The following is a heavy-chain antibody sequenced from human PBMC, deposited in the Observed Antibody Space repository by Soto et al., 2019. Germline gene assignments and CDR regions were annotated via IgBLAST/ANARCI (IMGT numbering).Heavy chain of an antibody. CDR1: GGSISRYY. CDR3: ARDRTPYSSSGWFDA. J-gene: IGHJ5*02. D-gene: IGHD6-6*01. CDR2: IYSSGST. V-gene: IGHV4-59*01. Sequence: SETVSLTCTVSGGSISRYYWSCLRQPPGKGLEWIGCIYSSGSTNYNPSRKMRVTISVDTSKHQFSLKLSSVTAADTAVYYCARDRTPYSSSGWFDARGQGTLVNVSS.